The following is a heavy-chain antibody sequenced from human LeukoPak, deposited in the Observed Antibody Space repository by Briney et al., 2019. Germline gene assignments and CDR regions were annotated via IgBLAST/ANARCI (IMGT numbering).Heavy chain of an antibody. J-gene: IGHJ5*02. CDR2: ISSSSRAI. CDR3: ARHRYYYDSSGYYYQP. Sequence: GGSLRLSCAASGFTFSSNSMNWVRQAPGKGLEWVSYISSSSRAIYYADSVKGRFTISRDNAKNSLYLQMNSLRDEDTAVYYCARHRYYYDSSGYYYQPGGQETRDTVSS. CDR1: GFTFSSNS. D-gene: IGHD3-22*01. V-gene: IGHV3-48*02.